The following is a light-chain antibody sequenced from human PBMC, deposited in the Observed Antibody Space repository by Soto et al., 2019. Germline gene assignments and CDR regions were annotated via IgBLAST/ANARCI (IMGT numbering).Light chain of an antibody. J-gene: IGLJ1*01. Sequence: QSVLTQPPSASGTPGQRVTISCSGSSSNIGGNAVNWYQQLPGTPPKLLIYRNNQRPSGVPDRFSGSKSGTSASLAISGLQSEDEADYYCAAWDDRLNGYVFGTGTKLTVL. CDR1: SSNIGGNA. CDR3: AAWDDRLNGYV. CDR2: RNN. V-gene: IGLV1-44*01.